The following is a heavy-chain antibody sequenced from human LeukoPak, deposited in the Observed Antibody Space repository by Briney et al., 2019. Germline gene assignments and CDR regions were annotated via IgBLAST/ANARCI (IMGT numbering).Heavy chain of an antibody. Sequence: SETLSLTCTVSGGSISSSSYYWSWIRQPAEKGLEWIGRIYTSGSTNYNPSLKSRVTMSVDTSKNQFSLKLISVTAADTAVYYCARGYGSGSYYILFDYWGQGTLVTVSS. CDR2: IYTSGST. J-gene: IGHJ4*02. D-gene: IGHD3-10*01. CDR3: ARGYGSGSYYILFDY. CDR1: GGSISSSSYY. V-gene: IGHV4-61*02.